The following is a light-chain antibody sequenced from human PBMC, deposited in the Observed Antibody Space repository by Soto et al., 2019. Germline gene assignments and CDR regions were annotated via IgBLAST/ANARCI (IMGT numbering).Light chain of an antibody. CDR3: LQAYNYPFT. Sequence: AIQMTQSPSSLSASVGDRVTITFRASQAIRNDLGWYQQKPGQAPNLLIFAASNLQIGVPSRFSGSGSGTYFTLTISSLQPEDFATYYCLQAYNYPFTFGPGTTVDIK. CDR1: QAIRND. V-gene: IGKV1-6*01. CDR2: AAS. J-gene: IGKJ3*01.